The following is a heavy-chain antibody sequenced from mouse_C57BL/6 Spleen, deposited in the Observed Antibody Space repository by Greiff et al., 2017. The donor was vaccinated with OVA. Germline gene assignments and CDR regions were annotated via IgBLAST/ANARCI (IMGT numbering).Heavy chain of an antibody. CDR3: AKNGGNYFDY. CDR1: GFSLTSYG. J-gene: IGHJ2*01. CDR2: ICSGGST. Sequence: VKVVEPGPGLVQPSQSLSITCTVSGFSLTSYGVHWVRQSPGQGLEWLGVICSGGSTDYNAAFMSRLSITKDNSNSQVFFKMNSLQADDTAIYYCAKNGGNYFDYWGQGTTLTVSS. V-gene: IGHV2-5*01.